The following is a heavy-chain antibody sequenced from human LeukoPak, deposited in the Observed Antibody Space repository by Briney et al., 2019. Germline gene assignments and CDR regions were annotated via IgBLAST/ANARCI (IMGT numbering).Heavy chain of an antibody. J-gene: IGHJ4*02. D-gene: IGHD3-9*01. CDR2: ILGGGGST. V-gene: IGHV3-23*01. Sequence: PGGSLRLSCAASGFTFSNYAMSWVRQAPGKGLEWVSAILGGGGSTYYADSVKGRFTVSRDNSRSTLYLQMKSLRAEDTALYYCAKWGDYDVLTGYYVPDYWGQGTRVTVSS. CDR3: AKWGDYDVLTGYYVPDY. CDR1: GFTFSNYA.